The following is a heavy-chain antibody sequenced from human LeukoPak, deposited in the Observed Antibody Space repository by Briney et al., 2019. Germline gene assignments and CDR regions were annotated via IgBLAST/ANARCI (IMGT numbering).Heavy chain of an antibody. D-gene: IGHD4-17*01. CDR1: GFTFSDYT. CDR2: ISSGGTYK. CDR3: ARPTTVTTISADAFDI. Sequence: KPGGSLRLSCAASGFTFSDYTMNWVRQAPGKGREWVSSISSGGTYKYYADSVKGRFTISRDNAQNSLYLQMNSLRAEDSSVYYCARPTTVTTISADAFDIWGQGTMVTVSS. V-gene: IGHV3-21*01. J-gene: IGHJ3*02.